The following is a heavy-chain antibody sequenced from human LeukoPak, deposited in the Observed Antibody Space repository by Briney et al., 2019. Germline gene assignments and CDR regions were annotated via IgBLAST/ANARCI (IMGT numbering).Heavy chain of an antibody. CDR1: GFTFSSYS. J-gene: IGHJ4*02. CDR2: ISSASNTI. V-gene: IGHV3-48*01. D-gene: IGHD5-18*01. CDR3: ARGFSTLCYDY. Sequence: PGGSLRLSCAASGFTFSSYSMNWVRQAPGKGLEWVSYISSASNTIYYADSVKGRLTISRDNAKNSLYLQMSSLRAEDTAVYYCARGFSTLCYDYWGQGTLVTVSS.